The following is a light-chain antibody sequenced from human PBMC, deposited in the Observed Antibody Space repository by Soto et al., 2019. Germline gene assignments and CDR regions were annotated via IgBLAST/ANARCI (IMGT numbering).Light chain of an antibody. CDR3: SSYTSSSTVHVV. V-gene: IGLV2-14*01. Sequence: QSVLTQPASVSGSPGQSITISCTGTSSDVGGYNYVSWYQQHPGKAPKLMIYDVSNRPSGVSNRFSGSKSGNTASLTISGFQAEDEADYYCSSYTSSSTVHVVFGGGTKLTVL. CDR1: SSDVGGYNY. J-gene: IGLJ2*01. CDR2: DVS.